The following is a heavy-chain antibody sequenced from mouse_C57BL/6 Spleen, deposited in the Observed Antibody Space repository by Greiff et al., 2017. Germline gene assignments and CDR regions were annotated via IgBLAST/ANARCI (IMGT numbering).Heavy chain of an antibody. Sequence: VQLQESGPELVKPGASVTISCKASGYAFSSSWMNWVKQRPGKGLEWIGRIYPGDGDTNYNGKFKGKATLTADKSSSTAYMQLSSLTSEDAAVYFCARRRSYEYAGDFDYWGQGTTLTVSS. J-gene: IGHJ2*01. CDR1: GYAFSSSW. CDR3: ARRRSYEYAGDFDY. CDR2: IYPGDGDT. D-gene: IGHD2-4*01. V-gene: IGHV1-82*01.